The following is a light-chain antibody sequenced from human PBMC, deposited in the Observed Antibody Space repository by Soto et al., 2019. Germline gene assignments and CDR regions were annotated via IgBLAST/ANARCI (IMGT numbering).Light chain of an antibody. J-gene: IGLJ2*01. Sequence: QPVLTQPASVSGSPGQSITISCTGTTSDVGGFNYVSWYQQHPGKAPKLMIYDVTGRPSGVSNRFSGSKSGNTASLTISRLQTEDEADYYCSSYTNINTLVFGGGTKLTVL. CDR2: DVT. V-gene: IGLV2-14*01. CDR1: TSDVGGFNY. CDR3: SSYTNINTLV.